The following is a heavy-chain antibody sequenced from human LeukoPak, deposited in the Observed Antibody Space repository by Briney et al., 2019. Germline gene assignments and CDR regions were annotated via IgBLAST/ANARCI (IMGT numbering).Heavy chain of an antibody. CDR3: ARGIGDYGDYFDY. D-gene: IGHD4-17*01. CDR1: GFTFSSYS. V-gene: IGHV3-21*01. CDR2: ISSSSSYI. J-gene: IGHJ4*02. Sequence: PGGSLRLSCAASGFTFSSYSMNWVRQAPGKGLEWVSSISSSSSYIYYADSVKGRFTISRDNAKNSLYLQMNSLRAEDTAVYYCARGIGDYGDYFDYWGQGTLVTVSS.